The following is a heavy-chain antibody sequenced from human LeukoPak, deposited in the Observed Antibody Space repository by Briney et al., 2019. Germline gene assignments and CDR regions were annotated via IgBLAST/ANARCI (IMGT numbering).Heavy chain of an antibody. V-gene: IGHV1-69*01. CDR1: GGTFSSYA. CDR3: ARTSRQLWLLRPFDY. Sequence: SVKVSCKASGGTFSSYAISWVRQAPGQGLEWMGGIIPIFGTANYAQKFQGRVTITADESTSTAYMELSSLRSEDTAVYYCARTSRQLWLLRPFDYWGQGTLVTVSS. J-gene: IGHJ4*02. D-gene: IGHD5-18*01. CDR2: IIPIFGTA.